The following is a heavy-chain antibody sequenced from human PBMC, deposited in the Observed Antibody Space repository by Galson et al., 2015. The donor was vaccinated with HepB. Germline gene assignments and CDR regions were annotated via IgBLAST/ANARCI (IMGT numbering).Heavy chain of an antibody. Sequence: SVKVSCKASGYTFTGYDIHWVRQAPAQGLVWMGWPYPKRGPTNYAQKFQGWVTMTRDTSINTAYMGVTRLRSDDTAVYYCAREESGYYDAFDIWGQGTMVTVSS. J-gene: IGHJ3*02. CDR2: PYPKRGPT. CDR3: AREESGYYDAFDI. V-gene: IGHV1-2*04. CDR1: GYTFTGYD. D-gene: IGHD3-9*01.